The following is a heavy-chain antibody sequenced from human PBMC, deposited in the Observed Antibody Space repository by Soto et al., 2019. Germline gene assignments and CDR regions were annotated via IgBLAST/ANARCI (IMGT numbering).Heavy chain of an antibody. CDR3: ARGQYRRDY. CDR1: GGSLSGHY. V-gene: IGHV4-34*01. Sequence: QVQLQQWGAGLLKPSETLSLTCAVYGGSLSGHYWNWIRQPPGKGLEWIGEINHSGINKYNPRLKSRVTTSVDTSKNQFSLNLRSVTVADTAVYYCARGQYRRDYWGQGTLVTVSS. J-gene: IGHJ4*02. CDR2: INHSGIN. D-gene: IGHD3-16*02.